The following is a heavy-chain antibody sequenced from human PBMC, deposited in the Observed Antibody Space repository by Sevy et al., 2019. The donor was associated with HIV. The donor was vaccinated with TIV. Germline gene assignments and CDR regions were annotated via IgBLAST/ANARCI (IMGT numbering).Heavy chain of an antibody. J-gene: IGHJ4*02. V-gene: IGHV3-23*01. Sequence: GGSLRLSCAASGFTFSSYAMSWVRQAPGKGLEWVSAISGSGGSTYYADSVKGRFTISRDNSKNTLYLQMNSLRAEDTAVYYCVNLMTTVTTPFDYWGQGTLVTVSS. CDR3: VNLMTTVTTPFDY. D-gene: IGHD4-17*01. CDR1: GFTFSSYA. CDR2: ISGSGGST.